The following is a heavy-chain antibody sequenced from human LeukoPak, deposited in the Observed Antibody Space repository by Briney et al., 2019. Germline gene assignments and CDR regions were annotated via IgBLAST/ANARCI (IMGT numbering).Heavy chain of an antibody. D-gene: IGHD3-3*01. V-gene: IGHV4-31*03. Sequence: PSETLSLTCTVSGGSISSGGYYWSWIRQHPGKGLEWIGYIYYSGSTYYNPSLKSRVTISVDTSKNQFSLKLNSVTAADTAVYYCARLREYDFWSGYYLDYGMDVWGQGTTVTVSS. CDR1: GGSISSGGYY. CDR2: IYYSGST. CDR3: ARLREYDFWSGYYLDYGMDV. J-gene: IGHJ6*02.